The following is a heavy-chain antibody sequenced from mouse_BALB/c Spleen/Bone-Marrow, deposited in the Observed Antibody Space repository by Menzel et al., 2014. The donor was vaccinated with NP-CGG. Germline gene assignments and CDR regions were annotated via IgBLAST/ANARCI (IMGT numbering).Heavy chain of an antibody. CDR3: ALGVRLYWFFDV. Sequence: VQLQQPGPELVKPGASVKMSCKASGYTFTDYYMKWVKRSHGKSLEWIGDNNPKNGDSFYNQKFKGKATLTVDKSSNTAYMQLDSLTSYDSAVYYCALGVRLYWFFDVWGAGTTVTVSS. V-gene: IGHV1-26*01. J-gene: IGHJ1*01. CDR2: NNPKNGDS. D-gene: IGHD2-14*01. CDR1: GYTFTDYY.